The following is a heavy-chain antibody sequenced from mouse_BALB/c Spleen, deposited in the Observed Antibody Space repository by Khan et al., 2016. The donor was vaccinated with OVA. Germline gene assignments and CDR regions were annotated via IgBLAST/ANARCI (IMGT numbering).Heavy chain of an antibody. J-gene: IGHJ2*01. Sequence: QVRLQQSGPELVKPGASVKMSCKASGYTFTYYVITWVKQRTGQGLEWIGEIYPGSDNAYYNERFKGKATLTADKSSNTTYMQLSSLTSEDSAVYCCARGDGYYVYFDYWGQGTTLTVSS. CDR1: GYTFTYYV. V-gene: IGHV1-81*01. D-gene: IGHD2-3*01. CDR3: ARGDGYYVYFDY. CDR2: IYPGSDNA.